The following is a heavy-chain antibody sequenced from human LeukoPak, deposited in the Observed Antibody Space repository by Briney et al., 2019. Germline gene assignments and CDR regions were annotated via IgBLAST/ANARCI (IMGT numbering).Heavy chain of an antibody. V-gene: IGHV3-53*01. D-gene: IGHD3-10*01. CDR2: IYSDNT. J-gene: IGHJ6*03. CDR3: ARDLLWFGELNYYMDV. CDR1: GFTVSSNS. Sequence: PGGSLRLSCTVSGFTVSSNSMSWVRQAPGKGLEWVSFIYSDNTHYSDSVKGRFTISRDNSKNTLYLQMNSLRAEDTAVYYCARDLLWFGELNYYMDVWGKGTTVTISS.